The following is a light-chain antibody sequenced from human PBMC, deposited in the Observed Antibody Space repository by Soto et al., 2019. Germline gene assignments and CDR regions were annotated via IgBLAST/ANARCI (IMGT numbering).Light chain of an antibody. J-gene: IGKJ3*01. CDR2: GAS. V-gene: IGKV3-20*01. CDR3: QQYGSSPVS. Sequence: EIVLTQSPGTLSLSPGEGATLSCRASQSVNGNYLAWYQQKPGQPPRLLIYGASSRATGIPDRFSGSGSGTDFTLTISRLEPEDFAMYHCQQYGSSPVSFGPGTKVDIK. CDR1: QSVNGNY.